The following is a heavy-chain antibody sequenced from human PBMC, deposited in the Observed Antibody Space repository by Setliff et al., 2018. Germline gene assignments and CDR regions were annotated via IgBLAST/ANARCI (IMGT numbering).Heavy chain of an antibody. J-gene: IGHJ4*02. D-gene: IGHD3-3*01. CDR2: INYSGST. Sequence: SETLSLTCAVSGYSISSGYYWGWIRQPPGKGLEWIGSINYSGSTYYNPSLKSRVTISVDTSKNQFSLKLSSVTAADTAVYYCAKRYNFWSGYFDYWGQGTLVTVSS. V-gene: IGHV4-38-2*01. CDR3: AKRYNFWSGYFDY. CDR1: GYSISSGYY.